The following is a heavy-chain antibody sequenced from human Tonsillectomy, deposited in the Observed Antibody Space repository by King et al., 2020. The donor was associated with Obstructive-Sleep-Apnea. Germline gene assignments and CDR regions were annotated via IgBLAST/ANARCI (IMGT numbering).Heavy chain of an antibody. CDR2: ISSSSSYI. J-gene: IGHJ4*02. CDR3: AGLYVLLWFGEVDY. D-gene: IGHD3-10*01. CDR1: GFTFSSYS. Sequence: VQLVESGGGLVKPGGSLRLSCAASGFTFSSYSMNWVRQAPGKGLEWVSSISSSSSYIYYADSVKGRFTISRDNAKNSLYLQMNSLRAEDTAVYYCAGLYVLLWFGEVDYWGQGTLVTVSS. V-gene: IGHV3-21*01.